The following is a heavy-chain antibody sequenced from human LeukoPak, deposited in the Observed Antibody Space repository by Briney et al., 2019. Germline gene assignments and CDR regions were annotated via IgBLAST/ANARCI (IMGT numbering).Heavy chain of an antibody. Sequence: SETLSLTCTVSGGSISSSSYYWGWIRQPPGKGLEWIGSIYYSGSTYYNPSLKSRATISVDTSKNQFSLKLSSVTAADTAVYYCARDYGDYVLRGYFDYWGQGTLVTVSS. CDR2: IYYSGST. J-gene: IGHJ4*02. CDR1: GGSISSSSYY. D-gene: IGHD4-17*01. CDR3: ARDYGDYVLRGYFDY. V-gene: IGHV4-39*02.